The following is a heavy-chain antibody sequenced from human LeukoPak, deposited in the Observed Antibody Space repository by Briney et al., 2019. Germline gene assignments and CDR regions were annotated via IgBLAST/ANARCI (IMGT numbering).Heavy chain of an antibody. CDR2: ISSRSGYI. Sequence: GGSLRLSCAASGFTFSSYSMNWVRQAPGKGLEWVSSISSRSGYIYYADSVKGRFTISRDNAKKSLYLQMNSLRAGDTAVYYCARDSGGYYYDSSVRAYGMDVWGQGTTVTVSS. D-gene: IGHD3-22*01. CDR1: GFTFSSYS. J-gene: IGHJ6*02. V-gene: IGHV3-21*01. CDR3: ARDSGGYYYDSSVRAYGMDV.